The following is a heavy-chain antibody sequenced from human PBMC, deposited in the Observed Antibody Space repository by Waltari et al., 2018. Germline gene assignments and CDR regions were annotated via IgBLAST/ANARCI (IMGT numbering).Heavy chain of an antibody. J-gene: IGHJ6*03. Sequence: QVQLVQSGAEVKKPGASVKVSCQASGYTFTSSDINWVRQATGHGLEWMGWMNPNSGNTGYAQKFQGRVTMTRNTSISTAYMELSSLRSEDTAVYYCARGGDSSSWYVRYYYYYMDVWGKGTTVTVSS. CDR2: MNPNSGNT. D-gene: IGHD6-13*01. V-gene: IGHV1-8*01. CDR3: ARGGDSSSWYVRYYYYYMDV. CDR1: GYTFTSSD.